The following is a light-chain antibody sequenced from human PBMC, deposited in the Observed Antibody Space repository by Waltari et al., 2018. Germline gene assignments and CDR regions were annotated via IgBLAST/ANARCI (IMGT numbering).Light chain of an antibody. V-gene: IGLV10-54*04. J-gene: IGLJ3*02. CDR3: SAWDRSLSAWV. Sequence: QAGLTQPPSVSKDLRQTATLTCTGNNNNVGYEGATWLQQHQGHPPKLLFYRNNNRPSGISERFSASRSGSTASLTITGLQPEGEADYYCSAWDRSLSAWVFGGGTKLTVL. CDR2: RNN. CDR1: NNNVGYEG.